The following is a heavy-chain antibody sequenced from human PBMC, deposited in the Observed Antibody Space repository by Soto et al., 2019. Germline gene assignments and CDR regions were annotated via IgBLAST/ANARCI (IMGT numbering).Heavy chain of an antibody. CDR1: GFTFNGAW. CDR3: AADLPYWGAYAFDY. V-gene: IGHV3-15*07. J-gene: IGHJ4*02. CDR2: VKSKVDGETI. Sequence: EVQLVESGGGLVEPGGSLRLSCAASGFTFNGAWMNWVRQGPGKGLEWVGRVKSKVDGETIDYAAPVKGRFTISRDDSRNTVYLQMNSLSTDDTAMYYCAADLPYWGAYAFDYWGQGALVTVSS. D-gene: IGHD3-16*01.